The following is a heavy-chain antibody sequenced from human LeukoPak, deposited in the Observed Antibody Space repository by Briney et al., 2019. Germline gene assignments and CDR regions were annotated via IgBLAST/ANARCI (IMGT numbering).Heavy chain of an antibody. CDR1: GFTFSSYW. Sequence: PGGSLRLSCAASGFTFSSYWVSWVRQAPGKGLEWVANIKQDGSEKYYVDSVKGRFTISRDNAKNSLYLQMNSLRAEDTAVYYCARDPYYDFWSGYYFNHFDYWGQGTLVTVSS. J-gene: IGHJ4*02. CDR2: IKQDGSEK. D-gene: IGHD3-3*01. V-gene: IGHV3-7*01. CDR3: ARDPYYDFWSGYYFNHFDY.